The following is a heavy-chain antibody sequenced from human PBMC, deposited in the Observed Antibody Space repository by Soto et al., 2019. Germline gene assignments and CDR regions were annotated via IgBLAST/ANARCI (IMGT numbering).Heavy chain of an antibody. D-gene: IGHD3-9*01. CDR2: INPNSGDT. J-gene: IGHJ6*02. V-gene: IGHV1-2*02. CDR3: ARDARGTRGFDEMDI. Sequence: ASVKVSCKASGYIFTGYHIHWVRQAPGRGLEWMGWINPNSGDTEYAQNFQGRVTMARDTSFNLVYMEMSGLMSDDTAVYYCARDARGTRGFDEMDIWGQGTTVTV. CDR1: GYIFTGYH.